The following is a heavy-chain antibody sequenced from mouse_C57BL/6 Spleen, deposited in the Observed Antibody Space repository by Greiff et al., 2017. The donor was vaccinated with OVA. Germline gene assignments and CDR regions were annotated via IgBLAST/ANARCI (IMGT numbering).Heavy chain of an antibody. CDR2: IWRGGST. V-gene: IGHV2-5*01. CDR3: AKKEGDYDDYAMDY. Sequence: QVQLQQSGPGLVQPSQSLSITCTVSGFSLTSYGVHWVRQSPGKGLEWLGVIWRGGSTDYNAAFMSRLSITKDNSKSQVFFKMNSLQADDTAIYYCAKKEGDYDDYAMDYWGQGTSVTVSS. CDR1: GFSLTSYG. D-gene: IGHD2-4*01. J-gene: IGHJ4*01.